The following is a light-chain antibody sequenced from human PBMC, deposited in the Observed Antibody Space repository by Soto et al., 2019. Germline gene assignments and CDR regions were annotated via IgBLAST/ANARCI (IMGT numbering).Light chain of an antibody. CDR1: QSIGSS. CDR2: GAS. CDR3: QQYNSYPWT. Sequence: DIQMTQSPSSLSASLGDRVTIICRASQSIGSSLIWYQQKPGTAPRVLIYGASSLHSGVPSRFSGSGSGTYFTLTISSLQPDDFATYYCQQYNSYPWTFGQGTKV. J-gene: IGKJ1*01. V-gene: IGKV1-16*01.